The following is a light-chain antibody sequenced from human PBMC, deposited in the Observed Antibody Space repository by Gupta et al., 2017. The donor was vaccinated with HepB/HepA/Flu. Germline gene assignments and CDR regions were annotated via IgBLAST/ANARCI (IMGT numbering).Light chain of an antibody. Sequence: DIQMTPSPSSLSASVGDRVTISCRASQSISSYLNWYQQKPGKVPKLLIYAASSLQSGVPARFSGSGSGTDFTLTISSLQPEDFATYYCQQSYSTPYTVGQGTKLEIK. CDR3: QQSYSTPYT. CDR2: AAS. CDR1: QSISSY. V-gene: IGKV1-39*01. J-gene: IGKJ2*01.